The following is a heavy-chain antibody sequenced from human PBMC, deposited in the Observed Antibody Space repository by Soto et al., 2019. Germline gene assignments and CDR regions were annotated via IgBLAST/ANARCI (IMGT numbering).Heavy chain of an antibody. D-gene: IGHD2-8*01. J-gene: IGHJ4*02. CDR2: ISYDGSHK. CDR1: GFNFSTYG. Sequence: HVQLVESGGGVVQPGRSLRLSCAVSGFNFSTYGMHWVRQAPGKGLEWVAVISYDGSHKAFADSVKGRIAISRDNSKNTLFLQMNSLREEDTAVYYCAKDLVKTNSWPADWGQGTLVTVSS. CDR3: AKDLVKTNSWPAD. V-gene: IGHV3-30*18.